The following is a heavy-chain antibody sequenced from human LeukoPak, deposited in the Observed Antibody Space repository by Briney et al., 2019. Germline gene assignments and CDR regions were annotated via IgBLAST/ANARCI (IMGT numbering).Heavy chain of an antibody. V-gene: IGHV3-23*01. Sequence: GRSLRLSCAASGFTFSSYAMSWVRQAPGKGLEWVSAISGSGGSTYYADSVKGRFTISRDNSKNTLYLQMNSLRAEDTAVYYCARGSGSYGLRAFDIWGQGTMVTVSS. CDR3: ARGSGSYGLRAFDI. CDR1: GFTFSSYA. D-gene: IGHD1-26*01. CDR2: ISGSGGST. J-gene: IGHJ3*02.